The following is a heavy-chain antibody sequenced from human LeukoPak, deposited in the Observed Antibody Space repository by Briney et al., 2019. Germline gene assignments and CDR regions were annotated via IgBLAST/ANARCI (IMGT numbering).Heavy chain of an antibody. CDR3: DVGPLYYMDD. Sequence: PGRSLRLSCAAFGFTFDDYAMHWVRQAPGKGLEWVSGIWWDSGSIGYADSVKGRFTISRDKAKKSLYLQMDSLRAEDMALYYCDVGPLYYMDDWGKGTPVTVSS. J-gene: IGHJ6*03. CDR1: GFTFDDYA. V-gene: IGHV3-9*03. CDR2: IWWDSGSI.